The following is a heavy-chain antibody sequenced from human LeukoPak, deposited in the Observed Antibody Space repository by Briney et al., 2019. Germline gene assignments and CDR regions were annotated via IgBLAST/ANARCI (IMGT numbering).Heavy chain of an antibody. V-gene: IGHV1-69*05. CDR3: AGGARIPVVRGFYYYMEV. CDR1: GGTFSNYG. D-gene: IGHD3-10*01. J-gene: IGHJ6*03. CDR2: IIPMFGTS. Sequence: GSSVKVTCKASGGTFSNYGITWVRQAPGQGLEWMGGIIPMFGTSHYAQKFQGRVTITTDDSTSTVYMDVSSLRSEDTAVYYCAGGARIPVVRGFYYYMEVWGEGTTVTVSS.